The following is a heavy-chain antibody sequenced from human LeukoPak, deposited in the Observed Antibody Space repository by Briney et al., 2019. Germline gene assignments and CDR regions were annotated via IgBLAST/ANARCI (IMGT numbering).Heavy chain of an antibody. V-gene: IGHV3-48*03. CDR1: GFTFSSYE. Sequence: GGSLRLSCAASGFTFSSYEMNWVRQAPGKGLEWVSYISSSGSTIYYADSVKGRFTISRDNAKNSLYLQMNSLRAEDTAVYYCARVDTAMVTGLSTVFDYWGQGTLVTVSS. CDR3: ARVDTAMVTGLSTVFDY. CDR2: ISSSGSTI. J-gene: IGHJ4*02. D-gene: IGHD5-18*01.